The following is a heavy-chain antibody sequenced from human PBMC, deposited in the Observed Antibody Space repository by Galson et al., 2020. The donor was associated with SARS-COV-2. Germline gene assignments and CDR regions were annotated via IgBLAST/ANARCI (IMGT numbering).Heavy chain of an antibody. CDR2: ISSGSDYI. J-gene: IGHJ6*02. CDR3: AREASWAMFAMDV. CDR1: GFTFSSHT. Sequence: GGPLRLSCAVPGFTFSSHTITWVRQAPANELEWVSSISSGSDYIDNADSVNGRFTISRDNDKNSLYLQMNSLSDEDTAVYYCAREASWAMFAMDVWGQGTTVTVSS. V-gene: IGHV3-21*01. D-gene: IGHD3-10*02.